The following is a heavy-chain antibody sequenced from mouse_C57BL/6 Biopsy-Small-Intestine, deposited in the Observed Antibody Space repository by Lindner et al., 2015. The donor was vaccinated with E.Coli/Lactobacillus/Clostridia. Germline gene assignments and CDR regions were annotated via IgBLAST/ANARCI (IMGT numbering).Heavy chain of an antibody. Sequence: VQLQESGGDLVKSGGSLKLSCAASGFTFSDYGIHWVRQAPEKGLEWVAYISSGSSTIYYADTVKGRFTISRDNAKNTLFLQMTSLRSEDTAMYYCARYDYYFDYWGQGTTLTVSS. CDR2: ISSGSSTI. D-gene: IGHD2-4*01. V-gene: IGHV5-17*01. CDR1: GFTFSDYG. CDR3: ARYDYYFDY. J-gene: IGHJ2*01.